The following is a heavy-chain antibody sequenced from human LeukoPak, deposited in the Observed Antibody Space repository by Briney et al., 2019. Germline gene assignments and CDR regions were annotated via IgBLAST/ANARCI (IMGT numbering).Heavy chain of an antibody. CDR3: ARCDYVWGNYRYRPILYFDF. CDR1: GYTFTSYG. CDR2: ISGYDGNR. Sequence: ASVKVSCKASGYTFTSYGISWVRQAPGQGLEWMGWISGYDGNRKYAEKFQGRVTMTTVTSTSTAYMELRSLRSDDTAVYYCARCDYVWGNYRYRPILYFDFWGQGSLVTVSS. D-gene: IGHD3-16*02. V-gene: IGHV1-18*01. J-gene: IGHJ4*02.